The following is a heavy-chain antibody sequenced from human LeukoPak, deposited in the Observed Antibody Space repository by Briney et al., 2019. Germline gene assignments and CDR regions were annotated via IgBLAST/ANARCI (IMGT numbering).Heavy chain of an antibody. V-gene: IGHV1-69*13. D-gene: IGHD2-2*01. CDR2: IIPIFGTA. CDR1: GGTFSSYA. Sequence: SVKVSCKASGGTFSSYAISWVRQAPGQGLEWMGGIIPIFGTANYAQKFQGRVTITADESTSPAYMELSSLRSEDTAVYYCARGISDIVVVPAARYFDYWGQGTLVTVSS. CDR3: ARGISDIVVVPAARYFDY. J-gene: IGHJ4*02.